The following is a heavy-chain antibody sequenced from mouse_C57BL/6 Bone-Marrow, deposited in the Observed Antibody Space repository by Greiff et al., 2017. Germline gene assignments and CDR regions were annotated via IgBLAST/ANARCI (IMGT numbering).Heavy chain of an antibody. CDR2: INPNNGGT. Sequence: VQLQQSGPELVKPGASVKISCKASGYTFTDYYMNWVKQSHGKSLEWIGDINPNNGGTSYNQKFKGKATLTVDKSSSTAYMELRSLTSEDSAVYDCARGGNYYGSSYDWYFDVWGTGTTVTVSS. CDR3: ARGGNYYGSSYDWYFDV. V-gene: IGHV1-26*01. J-gene: IGHJ1*03. D-gene: IGHD1-1*01. CDR1: GYTFTDYY.